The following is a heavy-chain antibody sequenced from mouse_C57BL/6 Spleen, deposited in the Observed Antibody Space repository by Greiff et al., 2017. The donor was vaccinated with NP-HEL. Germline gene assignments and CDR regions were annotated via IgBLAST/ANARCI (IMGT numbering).Heavy chain of an antibody. Sequence: EVQLQQSGPGLVKPSQSLSLTCSVTGYSITSGYYWNWIRQFPGNKLEWMGYISYDGSNNYNPSLKNRISITRDTSKNQFFLKLNSVTTEDTATYYCARGGDYYYGSLDYWGQGTTLTVSS. CDR2: ISYDGSN. CDR3: ARGGDYYYGSLDY. D-gene: IGHD1-1*01. V-gene: IGHV3-6*01. CDR1: GYSITSGYY. J-gene: IGHJ2*01.